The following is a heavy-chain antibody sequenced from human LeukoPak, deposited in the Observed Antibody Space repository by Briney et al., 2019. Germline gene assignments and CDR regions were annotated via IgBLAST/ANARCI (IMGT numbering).Heavy chain of an antibody. J-gene: IGHJ4*02. CDR2: ISGGGGTT. CDR3: ARGHSSGWYYFDY. V-gene: IGHV3-23*01. D-gene: IGHD6-19*01. Sequence: GSLGLSCAASGFTFSNYAMTWVRQAPGRGLEGVSTISGGGGTTHYADSVKGRFLISRDNSKNTLSLQMNSLRAEDTAVYYCARGHSSGWYYFDYWGQGTLVTVSS. CDR1: GFTFSNYA.